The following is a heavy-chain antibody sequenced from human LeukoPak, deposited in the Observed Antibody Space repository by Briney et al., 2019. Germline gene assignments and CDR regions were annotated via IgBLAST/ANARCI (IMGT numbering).Heavy chain of an antibody. CDR2: IYPGDSDT. J-gene: IGHJ6*03. Sequence: GESLKISCKGSGYSFTSYWIGWVRQMPGKGLEWMGIIYPGDSDTRYSPSFQGQVTISADKSISTAYLQWSSLKAAHTAMYYCARHIEHIVVVPAANEDNYYCYMDVWGKGTTVTVSS. V-gene: IGHV5-51*01. CDR1: GYSFTSYW. CDR3: ARHIEHIVVVPAANEDNYYCYMDV. D-gene: IGHD2-2*01.